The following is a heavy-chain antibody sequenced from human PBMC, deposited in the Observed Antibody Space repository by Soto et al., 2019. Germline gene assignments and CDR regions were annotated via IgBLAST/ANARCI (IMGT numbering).Heavy chain of an antibody. J-gene: IGHJ4*02. D-gene: IGHD1-26*01. V-gene: IGHV1-2*02. CDR2: INPNSGGT. CDR1: GYTFTGYY. Sequence: QVQLVQSGAEVKKPGASVKVSCKASGYTFTGYYMHWVRQAPGQGLEWMGWINPNSGGTNYAQKFQGGVPMTRDTSISTAYMELSRLRSDDTAVYYCARQPQGGAGHFDYWGQGTLVTVSS. CDR3: ARQPQGGAGHFDY.